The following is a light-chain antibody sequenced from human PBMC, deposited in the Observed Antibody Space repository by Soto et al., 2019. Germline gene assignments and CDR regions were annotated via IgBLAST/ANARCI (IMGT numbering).Light chain of an antibody. V-gene: IGKV3-20*01. CDR3: QQFSSYPPT. J-gene: IGKJ4*01. CDR1: QTVRNNY. Sequence: IVMTHSPCTLSFSPLERATRSCMASQTVRNNYLAWYQQKPGQAPRLLIYDASSRATGIPDRFSGGGSGTDFTLTISRLEPEDFAVYYCQQFSSYPPTFGGGTKVDIK. CDR2: DAS.